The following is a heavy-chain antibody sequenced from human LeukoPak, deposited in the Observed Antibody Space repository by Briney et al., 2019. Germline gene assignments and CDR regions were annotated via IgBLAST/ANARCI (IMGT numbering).Heavy chain of an antibody. J-gene: IGHJ3*01. D-gene: IGHD1-26*01. Sequence: GESLKISCKVSGYSFTSHCIGWVRQMPGKGLEWMGIIYPGDSGPTYSPSFQGQVTISVDKSINTAYLQWSSLQAPDTAMYYCGMSGDRVPLQDDVFDVWGQGTMVTVST. V-gene: IGHV5-51*01. CDR1: GYSFTSHC. CDR3: GMSGDRVPLQDDVFDV. CDR2: IYPGDSGP.